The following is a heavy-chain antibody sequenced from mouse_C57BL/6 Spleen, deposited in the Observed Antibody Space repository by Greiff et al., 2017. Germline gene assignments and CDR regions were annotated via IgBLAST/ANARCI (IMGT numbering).Heavy chain of an antibody. CDR1: GYAFSSYW. J-gene: IGHJ2*01. V-gene: IGHV1-80*01. D-gene: IGHD2-5*01. CDR3: HYSNYVYFDY. Sequence: VKLMESGAELVKPGASVKISCKASGYAFSSYWMNWVKQRPGKGLEWIGQIYPGDGDTNYNGKFKGKATLTADKSSSTAYMQLSSLTSEDSAVYFCHYSNYVYFDYWGQGTTLTVSS. CDR2: IYPGDGDT.